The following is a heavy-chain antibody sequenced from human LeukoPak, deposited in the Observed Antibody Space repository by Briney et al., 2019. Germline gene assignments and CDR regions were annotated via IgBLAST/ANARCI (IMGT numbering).Heavy chain of an antibody. J-gene: IGHJ4*02. V-gene: IGHV4-30-4*08. CDR1: GGSISSGDDY. CDR3: ARNLVPAAFDY. Sequence: SQTLSLTCTVSGGSISSGDDYLSRIRQPPGKGLGWIGYIYYSVRPFYNPSLKSRVTLSVDTSKNQFYLKLSSVPAAVTAVYYCARNLVPAAFDYWGQGTLVTVSS. CDR2: IYYSVRP. D-gene: IGHD2-2*01.